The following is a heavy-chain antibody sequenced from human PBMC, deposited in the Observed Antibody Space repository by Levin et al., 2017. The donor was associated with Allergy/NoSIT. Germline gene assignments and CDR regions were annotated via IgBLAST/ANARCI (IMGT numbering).Heavy chain of an antibody. Sequence: GESLKISCKASGYTFTGYYMHWVRQAPGQGLEWMGWINPNSGGTNYAQKFQGRVTMTRDTSISTAYMELSRLRSDDTAVYYCAREAAYCSSTSCYAEGRAAFDIWGQGTMVTVSS. V-gene: IGHV1-2*02. J-gene: IGHJ3*02. D-gene: IGHD2-2*01. CDR1: GYTFTGYY. CDR3: AREAAYCSSTSCYAEGRAAFDI. CDR2: INPNSGGT.